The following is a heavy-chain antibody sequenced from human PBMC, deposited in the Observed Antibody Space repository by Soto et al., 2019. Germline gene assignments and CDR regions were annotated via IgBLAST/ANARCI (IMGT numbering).Heavy chain of an antibody. D-gene: IGHD1-1*01. CDR2: FYHSGST. J-gene: IGHJ3*02. Sequence: TLSLTCAVSGGSLRSATYYWSWIRQHPGKGLEWIGYFYHSGSTYYKPSLRSRVTISLDTSKNQFSLNLRSVTDADTAIYYCAREETGNDALDIWGQGTLVTVSS. CDR1: GGSLRSATYY. CDR3: AREETGNDALDI. V-gene: IGHV4-31*11.